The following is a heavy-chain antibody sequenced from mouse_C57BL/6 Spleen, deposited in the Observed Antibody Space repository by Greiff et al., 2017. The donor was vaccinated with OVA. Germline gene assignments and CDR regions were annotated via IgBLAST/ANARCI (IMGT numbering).Heavy chain of an antibody. Sequence: QVQLQQPGTELVKPGASVTLSCKASGYTFTSYWMHWVKQRPGQGLEWIGNINPSNGGTNYNEKFKSKATLTVDKSSSTAYMQLSSLTSEDSAVYYCARGDGYEDWFAYWGQGTLVTVSA. J-gene: IGHJ3*01. V-gene: IGHV1-53*01. CDR1: GYTFTSYW. CDR3: ARGDGYEDWFAY. D-gene: IGHD2-2*01. CDR2: INPSNGGT.